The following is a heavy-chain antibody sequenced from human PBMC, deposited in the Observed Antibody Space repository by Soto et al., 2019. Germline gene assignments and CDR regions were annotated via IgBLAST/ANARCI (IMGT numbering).Heavy chain of an antibody. Sequence: GSLRLSCAASGFTFSSYGVHWVRQAPGKGLEWVAVISYDGSNKYYADSVKGRFTISRDNSKNTLYLQMNSLRAEDTAVYYCARDRDILTGYPTYYFGYWGQGTLVTVSS. CDR3: ARDRDILTGYPTYYFGY. J-gene: IGHJ4*02. CDR2: ISYDGSNK. CDR1: GFTFSSYG. D-gene: IGHD3-9*01. V-gene: IGHV3-30*03.